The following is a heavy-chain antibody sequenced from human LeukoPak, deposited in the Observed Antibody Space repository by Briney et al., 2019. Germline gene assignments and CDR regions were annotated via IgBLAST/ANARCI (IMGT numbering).Heavy chain of an antibody. D-gene: IGHD1-20*01. Sequence: GGSLRLSCAASGFTSSSYSMNWVRQAPGKGLEWVSSISSSSSYIYYADSVKGRSTISRDNAKNSLYLQMNSLRAEDTAVYYCAREGITGTAYFDYWGQGTLVTVSS. CDR1: GFTSSSYS. J-gene: IGHJ4*02. CDR2: ISSSSSYI. V-gene: IGHV3-21*01. CDR3: AREGITGTAYFDY.